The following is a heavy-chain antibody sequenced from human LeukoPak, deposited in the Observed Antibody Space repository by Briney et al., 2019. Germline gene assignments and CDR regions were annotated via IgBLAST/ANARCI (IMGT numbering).Heavy chain of an antibody. J-gene: IGHJ6*03. V-gene: IGHV1-69*13. CDR2: IIPIFGTA. D-gene: IGHD2-15*01. CDR1: GGTFSSYA. CDR3: ARGYCSGGSCYSFGYYYYYMDV. Sequence: SVKVSCKASGGTFSSYAISWVRQAPGQGLEWMGGIIPIFGTANYAQKFQGRVTITADESTSTAYMELSSLRSEDTAVYYCARGYCSGGSCYSFGYYYYYMDVWGKGTTVTVSS.